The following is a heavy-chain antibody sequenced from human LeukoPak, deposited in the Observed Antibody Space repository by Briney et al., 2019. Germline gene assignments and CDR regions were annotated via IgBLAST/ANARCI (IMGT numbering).Heavy chain of an antibody. CDR2: IRYDGSNK. CDR1: GFTFSSYD. V-gene: IGHV3-30*02. Sequence: GGSLRLSCAASGFTFSSYDMHWVRQAPGKGLEWVAFIRYDGSNKYYADSVKGRFIISRDNPKNTVYLQMRSLRDEDTAVYYCAQDGAGRYYFNYWGQGSLVTVSS. D-gene: IGHD3-16*02. J-gene: IGHJ4*02. CDR3: AQDGAGRYYFNY.